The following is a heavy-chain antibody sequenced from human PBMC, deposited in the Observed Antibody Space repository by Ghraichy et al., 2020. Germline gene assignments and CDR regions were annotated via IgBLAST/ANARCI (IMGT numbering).Heavy chain of an antibody. V-gene: IGHV3-15*01. CDR3: TTQSRRAAAGTPDAFDI. J-gene: IGHJ3*02. D-gene: IGHD6-13*01. CDR1: GFTFSNAW. CDR2: IKSKTDGGTT. Sequence: GALRLSCAASGFTFSNAWMSWVRQAPGKGLEWVGRIKSKTDGGTTDYAAPVKGRFTISRDDSKNTLYLQMNSLKTEDTAVYYCTTQSRRAAAGTPDAFDIWGQGTMVTVSS.